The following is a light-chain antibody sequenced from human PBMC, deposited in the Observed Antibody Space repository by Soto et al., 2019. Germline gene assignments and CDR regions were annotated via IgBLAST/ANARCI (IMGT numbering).Light chain of an antibody. Sequence: DIQMTQSPSSLSASVGDRVTITCRASQYISNSLSWFQQRPGEAPRLLISTASSLQSGVPSRFSGRGSGTDFTLTISSLQSEDCATYYCQETHGTFGQGTRLEIK. CDR1: QYISNS. CDR2: TAS. J-gene: IGKJ5*01. V-gene: IGKV1-39*01. CDR3: QETHGT.